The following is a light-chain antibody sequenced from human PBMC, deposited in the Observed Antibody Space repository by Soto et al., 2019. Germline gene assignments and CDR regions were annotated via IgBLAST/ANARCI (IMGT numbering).Light chain of an antibody. V-gene: IGLV2-8*01. Sequence: QSALTQPPSASGSPGQSVTISCTGTSSDVGVYNYASWYQQHPGKAPKLMIYEVSKRPSGVPDRFSGSKSGNTASLTVSGLQPEDEADYFCSSFTGSDNVFGTGTKLTVL. J-gene: IGLJ1*01. CDR1: SSDVGVYNY. CDR3: SSFTGSDNV. CDR2: EVS.